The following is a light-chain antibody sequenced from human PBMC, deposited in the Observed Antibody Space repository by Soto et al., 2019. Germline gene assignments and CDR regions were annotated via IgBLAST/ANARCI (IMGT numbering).Light chain of an antibody. J-gene: IGKJ5*01. V-gene: IGKV3-20*01. CDR1: QSVSSTY. Sequence: EIVLTQSPGTLSLSPGERVTLSCRASQSVSSTYLAWYQQKPGQAPRLLIYGASSRATGIPDRFSGSGSGTDFTLTISRLEPEDFSVYYCQQYGSSPSITCGQGTRLEIK. CDR3: QQYGSSPSIT. CDR2: GAS.